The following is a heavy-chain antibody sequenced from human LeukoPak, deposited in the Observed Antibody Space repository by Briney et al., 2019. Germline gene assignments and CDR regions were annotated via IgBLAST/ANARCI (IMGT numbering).Heavy chain of an antibody. V-gene: IGHV4-59*01. J-gene: IGHJ6*02. CDR2: IYYSGST. Sequence: GSLRLSCAASGFTFSSYGTHWIRQPPGKGLEWIGYIYYSGSTNYNPSLKSRVTISVDMSKNQFSLKLSSVTAADTAVYYCARGGSGSYYYYGMDVWGQGTTVTVSS. CDR1: GFTFSSYG. CDR3: ARGGSGSYYYYGMDV. D-gene: IGHD1-26*01.